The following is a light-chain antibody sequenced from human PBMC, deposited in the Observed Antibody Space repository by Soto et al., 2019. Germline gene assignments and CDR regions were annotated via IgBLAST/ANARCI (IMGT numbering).Light chain of an antibody. CDR3: FLFYGGASDVV. J-gene: IGLJ2*01. CDR1: TGAVTTGHH. V-gene: IGLV7-46*01. Sequence: QAVVTQEHSLPVSQGGTVTLTCFSSTGAVTTGHHPYWFQQKPGQAPRTLIYDTSTKHSWTPARFSGSLLGGKAALTLSGAPPEDEADYYCFLFYGGASDVVFGGGTKLTVL. CDR2: DTS.